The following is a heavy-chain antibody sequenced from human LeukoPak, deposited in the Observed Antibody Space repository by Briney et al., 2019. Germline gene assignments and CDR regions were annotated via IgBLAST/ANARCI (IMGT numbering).Heavy chain of an antibody. D-gene: IGHD3-3*01. J-gene: IGHJ3*02. CDR3: ARDHVVVLRFLEWSGHAFDI. Sequence: GASVKVSCKASGYTFTGYYMHWVRQAPGQGLEWMGWINPNSGGTNYAQKFQGRVTMTRDTSISTAYMELSRLRSDDTAVYYCARDHVVVLRFLEWSGHAFDIWGQGTMVTVSS. CDR2: INPNSGGT. V-gene: IGHV1-2*02. CDR1: GYTFTGYY.